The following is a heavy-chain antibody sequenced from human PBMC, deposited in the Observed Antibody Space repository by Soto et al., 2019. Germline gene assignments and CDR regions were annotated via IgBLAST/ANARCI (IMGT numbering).Heavy chain of an antibody. J-gene: IGHJ4*02. CDR3: SGEVAWGY. D-gene: IGHD2-21*01. CDR1: GFTVSTYG. CDR2: ISRDGGTK. Sequence: QVQLVESGGGVVQPGRSLRLSCAVSGFTVSTYGMHWVRQAPGKGLEWVADISRDGGTKYYADSGKGRFTISRDNSRNTLFLEMNSLRSDDMAVYYCSGEVAWGYWGQGTLVTVSS. V-gene: IGHV3-30*03.